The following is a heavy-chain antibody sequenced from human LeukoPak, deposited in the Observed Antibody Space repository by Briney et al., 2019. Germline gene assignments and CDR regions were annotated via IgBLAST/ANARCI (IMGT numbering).Heavy chain of an antibody. CDR2: IRYDGSNK. V-gene: IGHV3-30*02. Sequence: GGSLRLSCAASGFTFSSYGMHWVRQAPGKGLEWVAFIRYDGSNKYYADSVKGRFTISRDNAKNTLYLQMNSLRAEDTAVYYCARGTSGYNYGYLDYWGQGTLVTVSS. CDR1: GFTFSSYG. CDR3: ARGTSGYNYGYLDY. J-gene: IGHJ4*02. D-gene: IGHD5-12*01.